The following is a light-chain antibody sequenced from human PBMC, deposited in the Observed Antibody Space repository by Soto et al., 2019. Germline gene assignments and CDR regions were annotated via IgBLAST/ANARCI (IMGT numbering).Light chain of an antibody. J-gene: IGLJ3*02. V-gene: IGLV2-14*03. CDR1: TSDVGGYNY. Sequence: QSALTQPASVSGSPGRSSTISCTGTTSDVGGYNYVSWYQQHPGKAPKLIIFDVTDRPSGVSDRFSGSKSGNTASLTITGVQAEDEADYYCTSYTSNSTLVFGGGTKVTVL. CDR2: DVT. CDR3: TSYTSNSTLV.